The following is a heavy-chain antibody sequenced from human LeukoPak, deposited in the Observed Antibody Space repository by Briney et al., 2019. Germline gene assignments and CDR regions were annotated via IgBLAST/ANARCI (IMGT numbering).Heavy chain of an antibody. CDR1: GFTFSSYG. CDR2: IRYDGSNK. J-gene: IGHJ4*02. D-gene: IGHD5-12*01. Sequence: PGGSLRLSCAASGFTFSSYGMHWVRQAPGKGLEWVAFIRYDGSNKYYADSVKGRFTISRDNSKNTLYLQMNSLRAEDTAVYYCARERNGFDPITDYWGQGTLVTVSS. CDR3: ARERNGFDPITDY. V-gene: IGHV3-30*02.